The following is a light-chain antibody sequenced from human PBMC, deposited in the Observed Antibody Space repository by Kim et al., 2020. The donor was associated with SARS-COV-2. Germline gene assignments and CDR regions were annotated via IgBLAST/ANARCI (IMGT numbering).Light chain of an antibody. CDR1: SGSSASNY. J-gene: IGLJ3*02. Sequence: GNTVTISCTGSSGSSASNYVQWYQQRPGSAPTTVIYEDNSRPSGVPDRFSGSIDSSSNSASLTISGLKTEDEADYYCQSYDSSNWVFGGGTQLTVL. CDR2: EDN. V-gene: IGLV6-57*02. CDR3: QSYDSSNWV.